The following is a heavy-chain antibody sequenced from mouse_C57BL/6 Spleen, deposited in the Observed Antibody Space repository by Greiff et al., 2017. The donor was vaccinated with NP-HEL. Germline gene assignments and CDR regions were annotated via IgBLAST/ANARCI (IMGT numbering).Heavy chain of an antibody. J-gene: IGHJ4*01. Sequence: VQLQQSGAELVKPGASVKISCKASGYAFSSSWMNWVKQRPGKGLEWIGQIYPGDGDTNYNGKFKGKATLTADKSSSTAYMQLSSLTSEDSAVYFCRAVPNYYAMDYWGQGTSVTVSS. CDR3: RAVPNYYAMDY. D-gene: IGHD3-1*01. V-gene: IGHV1-80*01. CDR1: GYAFSSSW. CDR2: IYPGDGDT.